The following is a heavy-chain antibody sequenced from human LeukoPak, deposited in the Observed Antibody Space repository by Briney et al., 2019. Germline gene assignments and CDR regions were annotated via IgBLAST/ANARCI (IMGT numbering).Heavy chain of an antibody. J-gene: IGHJ4*02. Sequence: GESLKISCKGSGYSFTSYWIGWVRQTPGKGLEWVGIIYPDDSDTRYSPSFQDQVIISADKSISTAYLQWSSLKASDTAMYYCARHYPGGDYFIDYWGQGTLVTVSS. V-gene: IGHV5-51*01. D-gene: IGHD4-17*01. CDR1: GYSFTSYW. CDR2: IYPDDSDT. CDR3: ARHYPGGDYFIDY.